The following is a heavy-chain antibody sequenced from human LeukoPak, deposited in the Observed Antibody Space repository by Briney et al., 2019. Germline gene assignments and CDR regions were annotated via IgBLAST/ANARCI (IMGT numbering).Heavy chain of an antibody. Sequence: GGSLRLSCAASRFTFSSYGMHWGRQAPGKGLEWGAVISDDVSNKYYADSVKGRVTISRDNSKNPLYLPMNSLRAEDTAVYSCAKERLKSSSWYTWTYYYGMDVWGQGTTVTVSS. CDR1: RFTFSSYG. V-gene: IGHV3-30*18. D-gene: IGHD6-13*01. CDR3: AKERLKSSSWYTWTYYYGMDV. J-gene: IGHJ6*02. CDR2: ISDDVSNK.